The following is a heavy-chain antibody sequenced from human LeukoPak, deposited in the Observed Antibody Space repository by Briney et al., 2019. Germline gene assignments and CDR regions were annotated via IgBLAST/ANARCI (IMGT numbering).Heavy chain of an antibody. CDR3: AKALTSGWYLDAFNI. V-gene: IGHV3-30*18. Sequence: SGGSLRLSCAASGFTFSSCGMHWVRRAPGKGLEWVAVISYDGSNKYYADSVKGRFTISRDNSKNTLFLEMNSLRAEDTAVYYCAKALTSGWYLDAFNIWGQGTMVTVSS. CDR2: ISYDGSNK. D-gene: IGHD6-19*01. CDR1: GFTFSSCG. J-gene: IGHJ3*02.